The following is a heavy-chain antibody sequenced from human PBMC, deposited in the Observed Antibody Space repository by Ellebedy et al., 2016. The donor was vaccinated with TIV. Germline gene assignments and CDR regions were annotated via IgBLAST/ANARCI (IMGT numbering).Heavy chain of an antibody. CDR2: INQDGSAK. D-gene: IGHD6-13*01. CDR1: GFTLSSYW. J-gene: IGHJ4*02. Sequence: GGSLRLSCAASGFTLSSYWMSWVRQAPGKGLEWVANINQDGSAKYYVDSVKGRFSISRDNAKNSLYLQMNSLRAEDTAVYYCARAVGGSSSLWGQGTLVTFSS. V-gene: IGHV3-7*03. CDR3: ARAVGGSSSL.